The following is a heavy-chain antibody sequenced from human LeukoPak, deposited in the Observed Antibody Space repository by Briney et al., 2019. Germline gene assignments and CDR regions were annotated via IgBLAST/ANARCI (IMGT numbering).Heavy chain of an antibody. CDR3: ARDFGDYRVDY. J-gene: IGHJ4*02. D-gene: IGHD4-17*01. Sequence: SETLSLTCTVSGGSIRSSYYYWGWIRQPPGKGLEWIGTIHYSGNTYYNPSLKSRVAISVDTSKNQFSLRLSSVTAADTAVYYCARDFGDYRVDYWGQGTLVTVSS. V-gene: IGHV4-39*01. CDR1: GGSIRSSYYY. CDR2: IHYSGNT.